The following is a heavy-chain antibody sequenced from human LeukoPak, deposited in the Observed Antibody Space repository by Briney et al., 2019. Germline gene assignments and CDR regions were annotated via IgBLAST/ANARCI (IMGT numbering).Heavy chain of an antibody. V-gene: IGHV4-59*01. CDR1: GGSMTNLY. J-gene: IGHJ6*02. D-gene: IGHD2/OR15-2a*01. CDR2: IYDSGST. CDR3: AKGGSTNFYYGDV. Sequence: PSETLSLTCSVSGGSMTNLYWTWIRQPLGKGLEWIGDIYDSGSTRYNTSLESRVTISVDTSKNQFSLKLSSVTAADTAVYYCAKGGSTNFYYGDVWGQGTTVTVSS.